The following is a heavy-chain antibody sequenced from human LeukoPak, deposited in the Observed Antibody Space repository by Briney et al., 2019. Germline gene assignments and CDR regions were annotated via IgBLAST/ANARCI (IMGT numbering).Heavy chain of an antibody. Sequence: SETLSLTCTVSGGSISSGGYYWSWIRQHPGKGLEWIGYIYYSGSTYYNPSLKSRVTISVDTSNNQFSLKLSSVTAADTAVYYCSGGRGDAFDIWGQGTMVTVSS. D-gene: IGHD2-15*01. V-gene: IGHV4-31*03. J-gene: IGHJ3*02. CDR2: IYYSGST. CDR1: GGSISSGGYY. CDR3: SGGRGDAFDI.